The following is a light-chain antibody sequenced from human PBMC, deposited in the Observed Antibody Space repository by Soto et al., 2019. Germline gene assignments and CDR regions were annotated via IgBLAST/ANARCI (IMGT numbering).Light chain of an antibody. CDR2: EVS. CDR1: SSDVGGYNY. Sequence: QSALTQPASVSGSPGQSITISCTGTSSDVGGYNYVSWYQQHPGKAPKLMIYEVSNRPSGVSNRFSGSKSGNTASLTISGLKAEDEADYYCSSYTSSWVFGGGTKLTVL. CDR3: SSYTSSWV. V-gene: IGLV2-14*01. J-gene: IGLJ3*02.